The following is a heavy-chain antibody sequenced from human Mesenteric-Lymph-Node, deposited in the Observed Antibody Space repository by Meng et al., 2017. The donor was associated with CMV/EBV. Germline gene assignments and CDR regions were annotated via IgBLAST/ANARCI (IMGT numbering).Heavy chain of an antibody. CDR1: GYTFIDYY. D-gene: IGHD3-9*01. CDR2: INPNTGGR. J-gene: IGHJ4*02. CDR3: ARDRDTDWYSPFDY. Sequence: QVQLVQSGAEVKKPGASVRVSCKASGYTFIDYYINWVRQAPGQGLEWMGRINPNTGGRSYAQNFQGRVTMTRDTSINTAYMEVNRLNSDDTAMYYCARDRDTDWYSPFDYWGPGTLVTVSS. V-gene: IGHV1-2*06.